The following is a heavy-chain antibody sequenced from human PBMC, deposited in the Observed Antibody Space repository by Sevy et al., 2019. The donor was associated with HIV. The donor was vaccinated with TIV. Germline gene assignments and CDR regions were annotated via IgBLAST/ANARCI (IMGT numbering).Heavy chain of an antibody. V-gene: IGHV1-24*01. CDR3: ATTKDYYHSSGDPFDY. Sequence: ASVKVSFKVSEYTLSELSMHWVRQAAGKGLEWMGSFDPEDGETIYTQKFQGRVTMTEDTSTDTAYMELSSLRSEDTAVYYCATTKDYYHSSGDPFDYWGQGTLVTVSS. CDR2: FDPEDGET. CDR1: EYTLSELS. D-gene: IGHD3-22*01. J-gene: IGHJ4*02.